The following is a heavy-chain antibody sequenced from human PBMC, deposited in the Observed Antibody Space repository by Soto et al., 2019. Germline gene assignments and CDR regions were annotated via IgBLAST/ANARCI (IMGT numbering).Heavy chain of an antibody. D-gene: IGHD2-2*01. CDR2: IYPGGVNI. J-gene: IGHJ4*02. CDR1: GYSFTSHY. V-gene: IGHV1-46*01. CDR3: AREVVLVPATN. Sequence: GASVKVSCKAIGYSFTSHYMHWVRQAPGQGLEWMGTIYPGGVNIAYAQKFKGRVTMTRNTSISTAYMELSSLRSDDTAVYYCAREVVLVPATNWGQGTLVTVSS.